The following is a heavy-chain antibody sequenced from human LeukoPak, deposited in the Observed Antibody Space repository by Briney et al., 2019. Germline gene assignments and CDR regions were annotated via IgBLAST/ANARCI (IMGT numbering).Heavy chain of an antibody. D-gene: IGHD3-10*01. CDR3: ASGITMVRGVTTEGDYYYYYMDV. CDR1: GFTFSSYA. CDR2: ISSSSSYI. J-gene: IGHJ6*03. Sequence: PGGSLRLSCAASGFTFSSYAMSWVRQAPGKGLEWVSSISSSSSYIYYADSVKGRFTISRDNAKNSLYLQMNSLRAEDTAVYYCASGITMVRGVTTEGDYYYYYMDVWGKGTTVTVSS. V-gene: IGHV3-21*01.